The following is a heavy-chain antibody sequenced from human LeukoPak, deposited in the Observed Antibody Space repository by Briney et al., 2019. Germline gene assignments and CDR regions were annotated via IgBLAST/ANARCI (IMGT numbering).Heavy chain of an antibody. J-gene: IGHJ4*02. V-gene: IGHV3-7*04. Sequence: GGSLRLSCVASGFPFSSYWMTWVRQAPGKGREWVANIKQDGSKKSYVGSVKDRFTNSRDNAKNSLYLQMNSLRAEDTAIYFCTRVGYIDEGIDYWGQGTLVTVSS. CDR1: GFPFSSYW. CDR2: IKQDGSKK. CDR3: TRVGYIDEGIDY. D-gene: IGHD5-24*01.